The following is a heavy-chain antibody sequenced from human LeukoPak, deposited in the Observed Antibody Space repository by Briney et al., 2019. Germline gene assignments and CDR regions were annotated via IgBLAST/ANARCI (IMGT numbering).Heavy chain of an antibody. CDR1: GFTFSSYS. J-gene: IGHJ4*02. D-gene: IGHD3-22*01. CDR3: ARSAHYYDSSGYPADY. V-gene: IGHV3-21*01. Sequence: GGSLRLSCAASGFTFSSYSMNWVRQAPGKGLEWVSSISSSSSYIYYADSVKGRFTISRDNAKNSLYLQMNSLRAEDTAVYYCARSAHYYDSSGYPADYWGQGTLVTVSS. CDR2: ISSSSSYI.